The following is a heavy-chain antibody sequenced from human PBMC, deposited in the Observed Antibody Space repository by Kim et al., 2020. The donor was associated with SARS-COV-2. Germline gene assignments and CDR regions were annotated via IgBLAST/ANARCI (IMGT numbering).Heavy chain of an antibody. Sequence: VSVKSRITINPDTSKNQFSLQLNSVTPEDTAVYYCARDGVYGWGWDWFDPWGQGTLVTVSS. CDR3: ARDGVYGWGWDWFDP. D-gene: IGHD6-13*01. J-gene: IGHJ5*02. V-gene: IGHV6-1*01.